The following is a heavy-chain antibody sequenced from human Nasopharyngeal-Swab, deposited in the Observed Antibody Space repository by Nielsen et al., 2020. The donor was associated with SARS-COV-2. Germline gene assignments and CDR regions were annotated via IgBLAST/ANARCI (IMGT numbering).Heavy chain of an antibody. CDR2: INAGDGDT. J-gene: IGHJ4*02. V-gene: IGHV1-3*01. CDR3: GKDLRDWTDGTYFDY. Sequence: WVRQAPGQRLEWMGWINAGDGDTKYSQMFQGRVTITRDTSASTAYMELSSLRSEDTAVYYCGKDLRDWTDGTYFDYWGQGTRVTVSS. D-gene: IGHD1-1*01.